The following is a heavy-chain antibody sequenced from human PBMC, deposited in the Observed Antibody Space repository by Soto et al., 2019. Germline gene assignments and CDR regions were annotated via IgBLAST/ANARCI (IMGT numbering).Heavy chain of an antibody. Sequence: GGSLRLSCAASGFTFSAYDMHWVRQAPGKGLEWVAMISHDGRNEFYADSVKGRFTLSRDHYMFFLDMSSLRSEDTAVYFCAKGGSSSYHGPGTSYSDYWGQGTLVTVSS. V-gene: IGHV3-30*18. CDR3: AKGGSSSYHGPGTSYSDY. CDR1: GFTFSAYD. CDR2: ISHDGRNE. J-gene: IGHJ4*02. D-gene: IGHD3-10*01.